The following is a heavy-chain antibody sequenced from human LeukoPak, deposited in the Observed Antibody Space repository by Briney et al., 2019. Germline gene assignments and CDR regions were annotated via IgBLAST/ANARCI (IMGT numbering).Heavy chain of an antibody. V-gene: IGHV3-7*01. CDR2: IKQDGSEK. CDR3: ARERADSGYNANDY. CDR1: GFTFSSYW. D-gene: IGHD5-12*01. J-gene: IGHJ4*02. Sequence: QTGGSLRLSCAASGFTFSSYWMSWVRQAPGKGLEWVANIKQDGSEKYYVDSVKGRFTISRDNAKNSLYLQLNSLRAEDTAVYYCARERADSGYNANDYWGQGTLVTVSS.